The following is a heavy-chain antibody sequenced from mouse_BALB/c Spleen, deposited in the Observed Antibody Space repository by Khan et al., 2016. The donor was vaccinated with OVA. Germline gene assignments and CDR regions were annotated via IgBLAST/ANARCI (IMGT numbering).Heavy chain of an antibody. J-gene: IGHJ4*01. V-gene: IGHV1-4*01. CDR1: GYTFTSHT. Sequence: VQLQQSGAELARPGASVKMSCKASGYTFTSHTMHWVKQRPGQGLEWIGYINPRSDYTQYNQKFNDKATLTADISSSTAYMQLSSLTSEYSAVYYCARRTTEYALDYWGQGTSVTVSS. D-gene: IGHD2-14*01. CDR2: INPRSDYT. CDR3: ARRTTEYALDY.